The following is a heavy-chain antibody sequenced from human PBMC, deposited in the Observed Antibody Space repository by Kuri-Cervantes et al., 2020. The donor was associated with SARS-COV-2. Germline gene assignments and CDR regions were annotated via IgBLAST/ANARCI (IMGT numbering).Heavy chain of an antibody. V-gene: IGHV3-23*01. CDR3: AKWGGYCSGGSCSLPFQH. Sequence: GESLKISCAASGFTFSSYAISWVRQAPGKGLEWVSAISGSGGSTYYADSVKGRFTISRDNSKNTLYLQMNSLRAEETAVYYCAKWGGYCSGGSCSLPFQHWGQGTLVTVSS. CDR2: ISGSGGST. D-gene: IGHD2-15*01. J-gene: IGHJ1*01. CDR1: GFTFSSYA.